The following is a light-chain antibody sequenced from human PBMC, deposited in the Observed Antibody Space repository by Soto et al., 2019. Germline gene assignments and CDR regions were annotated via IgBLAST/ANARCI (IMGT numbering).Light chain of an antibody. CDR1: QSVSRN. J-gene: IGKJ1*01. Sequence: EIVMTQSPATLSVSPGERATLSCRASQSVSRNLAWYQQKPGQAPRLLIYAASTRATGIPARFSCSGSGTEFTLTISSLQSEDFAVYYCQQYNNWPRTFGQGTKVEIK. V-gene: IGKV3-15*01. CDR2: AAS. CDR3: QQYNNWPRT.